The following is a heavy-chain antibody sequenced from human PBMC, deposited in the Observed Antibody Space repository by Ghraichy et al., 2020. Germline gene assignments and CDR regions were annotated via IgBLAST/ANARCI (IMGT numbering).Heavy chain of an antibody. CDR1: GYTFTSYG. CDR3: ARGPALRFLEWLSY. V-gene: IGHV1-18*01. J-gene: IGHJ4*02. CDR2: ISAYNGNT. Sequence: VKVSCKASGYTFTSYGISWVRQAPGQGLEWMGWISAYNGNTNYAQKLQGRVTMTTDTSTSTAYMELRSLRSDDTAVYYCARGPALRFLEWLSYWGQGTLVTVSS. D-gene: IGHD3-3*01.